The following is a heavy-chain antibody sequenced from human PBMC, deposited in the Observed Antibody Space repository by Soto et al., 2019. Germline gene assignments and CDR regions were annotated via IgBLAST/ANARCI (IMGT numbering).Heavy chain of an antibody. Sequence: EVQLVESGGGLVQPGRSLRLSCAASGFTFDDYAMHWVRQAPGKGLEWVSGISWNSGSIGYADSVKGRFTISRDNAKNSLYLQMISLRAEDTALYYCAKSYGETYYYYGMDVRDQGTTVTVSS. CDR1: GFTFDDYA. J-gene: IGHJ6*02. D-gene: IGHD4-17*01. CDR2: ISWNSGSI. CDR3: AKSYGETYYYYGMDV. V-gene: IGHV3-9*01.